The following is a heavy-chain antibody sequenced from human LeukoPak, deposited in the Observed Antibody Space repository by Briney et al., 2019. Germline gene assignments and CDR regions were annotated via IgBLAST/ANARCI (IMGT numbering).Heavy chain of an antibody. Sequence: KPSETLSLTCTVSGGSISSYYWSWIRQPPGKGLEWIGYIYYSGSTNYNPSLKSRVTISVDTSKNQFSLKLSSVTAADTAVYYCARFYGGNSLWYFDYWGQGTLVTVSP. CDR1: GGSISSYY. CDR3: ARFYGGNSLWYFDY. V-gene: IGHV4-59*01. CDR2: IYYSGST. D-gene: IGHD4-23*01. J-gene: IGHJ4*02.